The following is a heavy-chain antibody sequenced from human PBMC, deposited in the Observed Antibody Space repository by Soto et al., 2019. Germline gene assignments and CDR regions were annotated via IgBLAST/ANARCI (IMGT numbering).Heavy chain of an antibody. V-gene: IGHV1-18*01. J-gene: IGHJ4*02. Sequence: QVQLMQSGLEVKRPGASVKVSCKTSGYTFTSYVISWVRQAPGHGLEWMGWISADNHNTNVAQNFQGRVTLTTDTSTTTVFMELRNLRSDDTAVYYYARDSRNYDALDYWGQGTLVTVSS. D-gene: IGHD3-22*01. CDR1: GYTFTSYV. CDR2: ISADNHNT. CDR3: ARDSRNYDALDY.